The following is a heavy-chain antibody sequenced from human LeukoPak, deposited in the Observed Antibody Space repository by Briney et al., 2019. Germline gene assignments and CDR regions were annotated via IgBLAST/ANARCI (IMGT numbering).Heavy chain of an antibody. CDR3: ARLVVTVNRPPSYYFDY. J-gene: IGHJ4*02. CDR1: GYTFTSYG. CDR2: ISAYNGNT. D-gene: IGHD2-21*02. Sequence: ASVKVSCKASGYTFTSYGISWVRQAPGQGLEWMGWISAYNGNTNYAQKLQGRVTMTTDTSTSTAYMELRSLRSDDTAVYYCARLVVTVNRPPSYYFDYWGQGTLVTVSS. V-gene: IGHV1-18*01.